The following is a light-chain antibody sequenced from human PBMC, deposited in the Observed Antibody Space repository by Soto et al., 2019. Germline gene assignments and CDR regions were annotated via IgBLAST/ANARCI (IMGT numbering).Light chain of an antibody. CDR2: KAS. CDR1: QSISTL. CDR3: QQYNSYST. V-gene: IGKV1-5*03. Sequence: DIQMTQSPSTLSASVGDRVTITCRASQSISTLLAWYQQKPGKAPKLLMYKASTLDSGVPSRFSGSGSGTEFTLTISSLQPDDFATYYCQQYNSYSTFGQGTKVEV. J-gene: IGKJ1*01.